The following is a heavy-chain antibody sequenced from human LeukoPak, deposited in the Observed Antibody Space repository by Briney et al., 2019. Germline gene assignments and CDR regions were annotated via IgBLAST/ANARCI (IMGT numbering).Heavy chain of an antibody. V-gene: IGHV1-18*01. CDR1: GYTFTSYG. CDR3: ARGAVNRYNWNNDNYYYYYMDV. J-gene: IGHJ6*03. Sequence: ASVKVSCKASGYTFTSYGISWVRQAPGQGLEWTGWISAYNGHTNYAQKLQGRVTMTTDTSTSTAYMELRSLRSDDTAVYYCARGAVNRYNWNNDNYYYYYMDVWGKGTTVTISS. D-gene: IGHD1-1*01. CDR2: ISAYNGHT.